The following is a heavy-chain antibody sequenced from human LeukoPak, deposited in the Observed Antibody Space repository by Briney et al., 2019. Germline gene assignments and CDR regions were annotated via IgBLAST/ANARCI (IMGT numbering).Heavy chain of an antibody. D-gene: IGHD3-10*01. J-gene: IGHJ4*02. CDR3: VNMVSDSGVEGK. Sequence: GGFLRLSYAASGFTFSKYYMHWVRQAPGKGPVWISYINGDGSHTTYADSVKGRFTISRDNAINTVYLQMNSLRDEDTAIYYCVNMVSDSGVEGKWGQGTLVTVSS. CDR2: INGDGSHT. V-gene: IGHV3-74*01. CDR1: GFTFSKYY.